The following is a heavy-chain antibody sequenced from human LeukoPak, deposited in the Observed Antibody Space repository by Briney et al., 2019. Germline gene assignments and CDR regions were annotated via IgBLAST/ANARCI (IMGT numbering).Heavy chain of an antibody. V-gene: IGHV3-23*01. Sequence: GGSLRLSCAVSGFTFTNYAMSWVRQAPGKGLEWVSAVSGSGETTYYADSVKGRVTISRDISKNTLYPRMLTLRADETAVYYCAKGPVVPSASYYFDSWGQGTLVTVSS. CDR3: AKGPVVPSASYYFDS. CDR2: VSGSGETT. J-gene: IGHJ4*02. CDR1: GFTFTNYA. D-gene: IGHD2-2*01.